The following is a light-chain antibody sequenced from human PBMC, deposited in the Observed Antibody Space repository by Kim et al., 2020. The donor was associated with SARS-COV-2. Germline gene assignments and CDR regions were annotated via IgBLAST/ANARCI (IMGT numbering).Light chain of an antibody. V-gene: IGKV1-27*01. CDR2: AAS. Sequence: ASVGDSVTLPCRASQGISNHLAWYQQRPRKPPKLLIHAASTLQSGVPSRFSGSGSGTDFTLTINSLQPEDVATYYCQKYNSAPFIFGPGTKVDIK. CDR1: QGISNH. CDR3: QKYNSAPFI. J-gene: IGKJ3*01.